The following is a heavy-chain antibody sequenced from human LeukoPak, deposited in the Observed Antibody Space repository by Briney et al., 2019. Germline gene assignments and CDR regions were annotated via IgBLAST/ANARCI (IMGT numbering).Heavy chain of an antibody. CDR1: GFTFSNYG. V-gene: IGHV3-23*01. D-gene: IGHD1-26*01. Sequence: GGSLRLSCAASGFTFSNYGMSWVRQAPGKGLEWVSAISGSGGSTYSADSVKGRFTISRDNSKNTLYLQMNSLRAEDTAMYYCARVLIVGSTGDAFDIWGQGTMVTVSS. CDR3: ARVLIVGSTGDAFDI. CDR2: ISGSGGST. J-gene: IGHJ3*02.